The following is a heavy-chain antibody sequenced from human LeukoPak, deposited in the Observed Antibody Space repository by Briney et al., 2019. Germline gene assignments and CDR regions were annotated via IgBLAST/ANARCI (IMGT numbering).Heavy chain of an antibody. CDR3: ARDITRRFGTGGYCSSTSCHTLFDY. CDR2: IKQDGSEK. CDR1: GFTFSSYW. V-gene: IGHV3-7*01. Sequence: GGSLRLSCAASGFTFSSYWMSWVRQAPGKGLEWVANIKQDGSEKYYVGSVKGRFTISRDNAKNSLYLQMNSLRAEDTAVYYCARDITRRFGTGGYCSSTSCHTLFDYWGQGTLVTVSS. J-gene: IGHJ4*02. D-gene: IGHD2-2*02.